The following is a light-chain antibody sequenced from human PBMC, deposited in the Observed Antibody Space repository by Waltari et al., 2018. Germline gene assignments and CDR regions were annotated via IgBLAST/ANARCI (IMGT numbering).Light chain of an antibody. CDR3: QQLNSYP. J-gene: IGKJ2*01. Sequence: IQLTQSPSSLSASVGDRVTITCRASQGIGSYLAWYQQKPGKAPKLLIYAASTLQSGVPSRVSGSGSGTDFTLTISSLQPEDFATYYCQQLNSYPFGQGTKLEI. CDR1: QGIGSY. V-gene: IGKV1-9*01. CDR2: AAS.